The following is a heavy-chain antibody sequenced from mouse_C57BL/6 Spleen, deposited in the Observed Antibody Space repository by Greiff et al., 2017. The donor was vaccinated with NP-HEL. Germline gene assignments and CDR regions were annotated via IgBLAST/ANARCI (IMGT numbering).Heavy chain of an antibody. CDR2: ISYSGST. D-gene: IGHD1-1*01. V-gene: IGHV3-1*01. Sequence: EVKVVESGPGMVKPSQSLSLTCTVTGYSITSGYDWHWLRHFPGNKLEWMGYISYSGSTNYNPSLKSRISITHDTSKNHFFLKLNSVTTEDTATDYCARGNYYGSSDWYFDVWGTGTTVTVST. CDR1: GYSITSGYD. J-gene: IGHJ1*03. CDR3: ARGNYYGSSDWYFDV.